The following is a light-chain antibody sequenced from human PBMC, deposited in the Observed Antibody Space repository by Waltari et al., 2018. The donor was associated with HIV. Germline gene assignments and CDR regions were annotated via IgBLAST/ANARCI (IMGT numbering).Light chain of an antibody. J-gene: IGKJ5*01. V-gene: IGKV1-39*01. CDR1: QSVRTY. CDR3: QQSFSTVT. Sequence: DILLTHSPSSMFVSVGDHVTITCRTSQSVRTYLNWYQQRPGKAPVLLLSATSTLARGVSSRFSGSGSGTDFTLTINGLQPEDFATYFCQQSFSTVTFGQGTRL. CDR2: ATS.